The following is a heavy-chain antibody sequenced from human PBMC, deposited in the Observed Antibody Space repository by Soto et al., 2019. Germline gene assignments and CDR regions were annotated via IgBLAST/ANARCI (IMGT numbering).Heavy chain of an antibody. J-gene: IGHJ4*02. D-gene: IGHD6-6*01. CDR3: ASPVECSTPCCSR. CDR1: GFTFSSYS. V-gene: IGHV3-48*01. Sequence: EVQLVESGGGLVQPGGSLRLSCAASGFTFSSYSMNWVRQAPWKGLEWVSYISISSNSIYYADSVKGRFTISRDNAKNPRQLQMYSLRAEDTDVSYCASPVECSTPCCSRWGQVTLVTV. CDR2: ISISSNSI.